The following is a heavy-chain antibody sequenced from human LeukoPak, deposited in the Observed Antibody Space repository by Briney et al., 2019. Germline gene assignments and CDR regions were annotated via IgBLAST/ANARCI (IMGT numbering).Heavy chain of an antibody. CDR1: GFTFSNYW. CDR2: IKGDGSST. V-gene: IGHV3-74*01. J-gene: IGHJ6*02. Sequence: GGSLRLSCATSGFTFSNYWMHWVRQVPGKGLVWVSRIKGDGSSTRNADSVEGRFTISRDNSQNTVYLQMNSLRAEDTAFYYCARDLGSSGYLTHFYGMDVWGQGATVAVSS. D-gene: IGHD3-22*01. CDR3: ARDLGSSGYLTHFYGMDV.